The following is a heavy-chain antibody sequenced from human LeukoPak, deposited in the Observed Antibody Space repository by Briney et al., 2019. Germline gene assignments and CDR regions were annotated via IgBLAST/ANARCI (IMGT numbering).Heavy chain of an antibody. V-gene: IGHV4-34*01. J-gene: IGHJ6*04. D-gene: IGHD5-12*01. CDR3: ARWGGVDIVATIRHCYYYYGMDV. CDR1: GGSFSGYY. CDR2: INHSGST. Sequence: NPSETLSLTCAVYGGSFSGYYWSWIRQPPGKGLEWIGEINHSGSTNYNPSLKSRVTISVDTSKNQFSLKLSSVTAADTAVYYCARWGGVDIVATIRHCYYYYGMDVWGKGTTVTVSS.